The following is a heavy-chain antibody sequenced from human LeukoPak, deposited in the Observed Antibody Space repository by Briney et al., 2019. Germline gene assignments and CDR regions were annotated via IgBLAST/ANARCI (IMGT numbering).Heavy chain of an antibody. D-gene: IGHD3-10*01. V-gene: IGHV3-23*01. CDR1: GFTFSDYT. CDR3: AKQPTRGLFDN. Sequence: GGSPRLSCAASGFTFSDYTMSWVRQAPGKGLEWVSAVSGTGSRTYYADSVQGRFSISRDNSKSTLFFQMNSLRAEDTAMYYCAKQPTRGLFDNWGQGTLVTVSS. J-gene: IGHJ4*02. CDR2: VSGTGSRT.